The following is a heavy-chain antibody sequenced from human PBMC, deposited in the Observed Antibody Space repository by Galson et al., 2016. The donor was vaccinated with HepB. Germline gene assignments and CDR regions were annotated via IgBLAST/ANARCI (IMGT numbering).Heavy chain of an antibody. J-gene: IGHJ6*02. Sequence: VKVSCKASGFTFSGYAISWVRQAPGQGLEWMGWIGACKGNTKYSQKLQGRVTMTADTSASTAYMELRSVRSDDTAVYYCAREHPLHLIWFGDSMPKYYRGMDVWGQGTTVTVSS. CDR2: IGACKGNT. CDR3: AREHPLHLIWFGDSMPKYYRGMDV. V-gene: IGHV1-18*01. CDR1: GFTFSGYA. D-gene: IGHD3-10*01.